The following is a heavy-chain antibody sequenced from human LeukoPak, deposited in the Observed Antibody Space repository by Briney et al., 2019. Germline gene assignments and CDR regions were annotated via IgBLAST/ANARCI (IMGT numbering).Heavy chain of an antibody. J-gene: IGHJ4*02. CDR2: ISYDGSNK. CDR3: AKMQWLATNYY. CDR1: GFSFSSYG. D-gene: IGHD6-19*01. V-gene: IGHV3-30*18. Sequence: ERSLRLSCAASGFSFSSYGMHWVRQAPGKGLEWVAVISYDGSNKFYADSVKGRFTVSRDNSRNTLYLQMNSLRAEDTAVYYCAKMQWLATNYYWGQGTLVTVSS.